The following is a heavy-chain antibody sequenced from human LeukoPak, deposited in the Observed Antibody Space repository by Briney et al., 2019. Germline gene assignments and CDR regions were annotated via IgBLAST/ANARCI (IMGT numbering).Heavy chain of an antibody. CDR3: QSRFLEWLLDY. CDR2: VYYTGST. V-gene: IGHV4-39*02. D-gene: IGHD3-3*01. J-gene: IGHJ4*02. Sequence: SETLSLTCTVSGGSISSSGYYWGWIRQPPGKGLEWVGSVYYTGSTFYNPSLKSRVTTSVDTSKNHFSLNLSSVTAADTAIYYCQSRFLEWLLDYWGQGTLVTVSS. CDR1: GGSISSSGYY.